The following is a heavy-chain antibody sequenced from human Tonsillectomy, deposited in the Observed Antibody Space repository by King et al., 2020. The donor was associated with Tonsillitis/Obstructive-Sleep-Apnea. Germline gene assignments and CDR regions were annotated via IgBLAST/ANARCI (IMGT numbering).Heavy chain of an antibody. CDR3: ARGRIRGYYDDSGSYPTYFDY. CDR1: GGSFSGYY. Sequence: VQLQQWGAGLLKPSETLSLTCAVYGGSFSGYYWSWIRQPPGKGLEWIGEIIHSGSTRYNPSLKSRVTISVDTSKNQFSLKVSSVTAADTAVYYCARGRIRGYYDDSGSYPTYFDYWGQGTLVTVSS. CDR2: IIHSGST. J-gene: IGHJ4*02. V-gene: IGHV4-34*01. D-gene: IGHD3-10*01.